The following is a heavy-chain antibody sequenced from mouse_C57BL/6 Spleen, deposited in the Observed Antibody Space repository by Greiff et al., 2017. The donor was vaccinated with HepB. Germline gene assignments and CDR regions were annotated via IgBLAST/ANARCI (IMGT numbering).Heavy chain of an antibody. CDR2: IDPSDSYT. CDR3: ARRGSHYYLDY. Sequence: VQLQQPGAELVKPGASVKLSCKASGYTFTSYWMHWVKQRPGQGLEWIGEIDPSDSYTNYNQKFKGKSTLTVDKSSSTAYMQLSSLTSEDSAVYYCARRGSHYYLDYWGQGTTLTVSS. V-gene: IGHV1-69*01. CDR1: GYTFTSYW. D-gene: IGHD1-2*01. J-gene: IGHJ2*01.